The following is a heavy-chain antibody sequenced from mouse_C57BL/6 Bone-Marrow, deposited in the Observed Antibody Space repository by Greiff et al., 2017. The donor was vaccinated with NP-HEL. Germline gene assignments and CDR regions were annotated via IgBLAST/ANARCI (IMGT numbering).Heavy chain of an antibody. CDR2: IDPENGDT. J-gene: IGHJ1*03. CDR1: GFNIKDDY. D-gene: IGHD1-1*01. CDR3: TFYYGSPYWYFDV. V-gene: IGHV14-4*01. Sequence: VQLKESGAELVRPGASVKLSCTASGFNIKDDYMHWVKQRPEQGLEWIGWIDPENGDTEYASKFQGKATITAYTSSNTAYLQLSSLTSEDTAVYYCTFYYGSPYWYFDVWGTGTTVTVSS.